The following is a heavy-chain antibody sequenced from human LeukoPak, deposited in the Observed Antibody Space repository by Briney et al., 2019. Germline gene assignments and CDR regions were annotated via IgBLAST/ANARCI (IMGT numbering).Heavy chain of an antibody. J-gene: IGHJ2*01. Sequence: SETLSPTCTVSGGSISSYYWSWIRQPPGKGLEWIGYIYYSGSTNYNPSLKSRVTISVDTSKNQFSLKLSSVTAADTAVYYCARFNRDYDILTGPFGYFDLWGRGTLVTVSS. CDR1: GGSISSYY. V-gene: IGHV4-59*01. CDR3: ARFNRDYDILTGPFGYFDL. CDR2: IYYSGST. D-gene: IGHD3-9*01.